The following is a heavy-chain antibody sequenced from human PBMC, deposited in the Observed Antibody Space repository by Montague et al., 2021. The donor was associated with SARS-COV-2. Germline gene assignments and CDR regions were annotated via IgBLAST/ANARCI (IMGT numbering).Heavy chain of an antibody. V-gene: IGHV4-31*03. CDR1: GGSISSDGYY. Sequence: TLSLTCTVYGGSISSDGYYWSWIRQHPGKGLEWIGYIYYSGSTYYNPSLKSRVTTSVDTSKNQFFLKLSSVTAADTAVYYCARVRITMIVVVDAFDIWGQGTMVTVSS. CDR3: ARVRITMIVVVDAFDI. D-gene: IGHD3-22*01. CDR2: IYYSGST. J-gene: IGHJ3*02.